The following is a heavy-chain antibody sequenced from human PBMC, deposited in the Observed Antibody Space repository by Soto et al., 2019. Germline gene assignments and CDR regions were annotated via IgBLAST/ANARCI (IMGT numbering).Heavy chain of an antibody. CDR1: GGSIDSGGYY. CDR2: IYYSGST. D-gene: IGHD3-10*01. J-gene: IGHJ5*02. V-gene: IGHV4-31*03. Sequence: PSETLSLTCSVSGGSIDSGGYYWNWIRQHPGKGLEWIGNIYYSGSTYYNPSLKSRVTISVDTSKNQFSLKLSSVTAADTAVYYCARSVLLDNWFDPWGQGTLVTVSS. CDR3: ARSVLLDNWFDP.